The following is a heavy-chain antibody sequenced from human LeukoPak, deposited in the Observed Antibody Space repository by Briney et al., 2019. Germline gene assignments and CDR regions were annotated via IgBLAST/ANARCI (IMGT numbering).Heavy chain of an antibody. CDR1: GLSFSNFE. J-gene: IGHJ3*01. CDR2: IDTTGTLT. D-gene: IGHD4-17*01. CDR3: ARDYWGPTVYWGAFDV. V-gene: IGHV3-48*03. Sequence: GGPLRLSCEASGLSFSNFEMNWVRQFPGRGVEWVSYIDTTGTLTYYADSVKGRFTISSDNGKKSLYLLMNDLTAKDTAVYYCARDYWGPTVYWGAFDVWGQGTMVTVSS.